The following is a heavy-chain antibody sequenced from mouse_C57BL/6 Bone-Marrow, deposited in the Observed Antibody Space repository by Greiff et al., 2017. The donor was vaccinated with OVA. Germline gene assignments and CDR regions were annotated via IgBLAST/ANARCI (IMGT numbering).Heavy chain of an antibody. CDR1: GYAFSSYW. CDR3: ARPFYYAPAWFAY. CDR2: IYPGDGDT. D-gene: IGHD2-1*01. V-gene: IGHV1-80*01. J-gene: IGHJ3*01. Sequence: QVQLKQSGAELVKPGASVKISCKASGYAFSSYWMNWVKQRPGKGLEWIGQIYPGDGDTNYNGKFKGKATLTADKSSSTAYRQLSSLTSEDSAVYFCARPFYYAPAWFAYWGQGTLVTVSA.